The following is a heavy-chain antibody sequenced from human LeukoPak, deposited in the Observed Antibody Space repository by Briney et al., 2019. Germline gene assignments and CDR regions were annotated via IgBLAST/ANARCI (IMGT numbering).Heavy chain of an antibody. D-gene: IGHD6-19*01. CDR2: ISDSGGS. CDR1: GCSVSSGISY. CDR3: ARHGSRAVAGYFDY. V-gene: IGHV4-61*01. Sequence: SETLSLTCSVSGCSVSSGISYWSWIRQAPGEGLEWIAYISDSGGSDYNPSLRGRVTISLDTSKNQFSLRLTSVTAADTAVYYCARHGSRAVAGYFDYWGQGTLVTVSS. J-gene: IGHJ4*02.